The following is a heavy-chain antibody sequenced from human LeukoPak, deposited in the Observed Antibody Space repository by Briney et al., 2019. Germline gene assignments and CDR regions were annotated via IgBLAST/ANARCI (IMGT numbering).Heavy chain of an antibody. V-gene: IGHV3-7*01. CDR2: IKQDGSEK. D-gene: IGHD1-1*01. Sequence: GGSLRLSCAASGFTFSSYWMSWVRQAPGKGLEWVANIKQDGSEKYYVDSVKGRFTISRDNAKNSLYLQMNSLRAEDTAVYYCAKDGYLNYYYYGMDVWGQGTTVTVSS. J-gene: IGHJ6*02. CDR1: GFTFSSYW. CDR3: AKDGYLNYYYYGMDV.